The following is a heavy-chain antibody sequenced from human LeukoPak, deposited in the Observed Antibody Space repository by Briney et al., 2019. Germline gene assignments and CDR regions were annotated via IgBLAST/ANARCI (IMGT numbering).Heavy chain of an antibody. J-gene: IGHJ4*02. CDR1: GFTFSSYA. Sequence: GGSLRLSCAASGFTFSSYAMHWVRQAPGKGLEWVAVISYDGSNKYYADSVKGRFTISRDNSKNTLYLQMNSLRAEDTAVYYCAKDTYYYDSSGLRWGQGTLVTVSS. CDR3: AKDTYYYDSSGLR. D-gene: IGHD3-22*01. V-gene: IGHV3-30-3*01. CDR2: ISYDGSNK.